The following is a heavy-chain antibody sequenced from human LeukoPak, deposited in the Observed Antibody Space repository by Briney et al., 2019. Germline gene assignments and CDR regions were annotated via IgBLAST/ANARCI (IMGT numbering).Heavy chain of an antibody. J-gene: IGHJ6*03. CDR3: AKSVSYHYYYMDV. D-gene: IGHD6-6*01. V-gene: IGHV3-23*01. Sequence: GGSLRLSCTVSGFTVSSNSMSWVRQAPGKGLEWVSAISGSGGSTYYADSVKGRFTISRDNSKNTLYLQMNSLRAEDTAVYYCAKSVSYHYYYMDVWGKGTTVTISS. CDR2: ISGSGGST. CDR1: GFTVSSNS.